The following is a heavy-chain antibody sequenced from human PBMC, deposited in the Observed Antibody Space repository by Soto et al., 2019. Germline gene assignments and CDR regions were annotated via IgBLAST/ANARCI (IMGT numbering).Heavy chain of an antibody. Sequence: GGSLRLSCAASGFNFSGSVIHWVRQASGKGLEWVGRIRSKANNYATGYAASVKGRFTISRDDSKNTAYLQMNSLKSEDTAIYYCSRLIVWGQGSLVTVSS. J-gene: IGHJ4*02. CDR2: IRSKANNYAT. V-gene: IGHV3-73*01. D-gene: IGHD3-22*01. CDR3: SRLIV. CDR1: GFNFSGSV.